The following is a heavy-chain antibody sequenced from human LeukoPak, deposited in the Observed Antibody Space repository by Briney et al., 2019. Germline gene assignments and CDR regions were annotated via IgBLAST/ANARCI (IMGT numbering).Heavy chain of an antibody. CDR1: GFTFSDHY. Sequence: GGSLRLSCAASGFTFSDHYMDWVRQAPGKGLEWVGRTRTKANSYTTEYAASVKGRFTISRDDSKNSLYLQMNSLKTEDTAVYYCARVDNYYGSGSYSAVDYWGQGTLVTVSS. CDR3: ARVDNYYGSGSYSAVDY. V-gene: IGHV3-72*01. J-gene: IGHJ4*02. D-gene: IGHD3-10*01. CDR2: TRTKANSYTT.